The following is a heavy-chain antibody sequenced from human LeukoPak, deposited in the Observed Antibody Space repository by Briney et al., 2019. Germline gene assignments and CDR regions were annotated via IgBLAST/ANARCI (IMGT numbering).Heavy chain of an antibody. Sequence: GESLKISCKGSGYSFTSYWIGWVRRMPGKGLEWMGIIHPGDSDTRYSPSFQGQVTISADKSISTAYLQWSSLKASDTAMYYCARVDWDYYGSGSFPSYFDYWGQGTLVTVSS. V-gene: IGHV5-51*01. CDR2: IHPGDSDT. J-gene: IGHJ4*02. D-gene: IGHD3-10*01. CDR3: ARVDWDYYGSGSFPSYFDY. CDR1: GYSFTSYW.